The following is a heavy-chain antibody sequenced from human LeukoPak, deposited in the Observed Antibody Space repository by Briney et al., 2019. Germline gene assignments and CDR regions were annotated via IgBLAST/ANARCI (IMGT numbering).Heavy chain of an antibody. Sequence: EGSLRLPCAVSGFSVTNNYMSWVRQAPGKGLEWVSVFYVGGATYCADSVKGRFTISRDNSENTLYLQMKSLRAEDTAVYYCARGDGYNFFDYWGQGTLVTVSS. CDR2: FYVGGAT. CDR3: ARGDGYNFFDY. J-gene: IGHJ4*02. CDR1: GFSVTNNY. D-gene: IGHD5-24*01. V-gene: IGHV3-53*01.